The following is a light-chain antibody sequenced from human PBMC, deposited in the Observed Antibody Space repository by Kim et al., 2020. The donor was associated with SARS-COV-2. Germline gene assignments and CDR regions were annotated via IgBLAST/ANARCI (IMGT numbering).Light chain of an antibody. J-gene: IGLJ1*01. CDR2: EVS. V-gene: IGLV2-18*02. CDR3: SSYANSDTFV. Sequence: GQSVTISGTGTSSDVGSYTRVSWYQQHPGTAPKLIIYEVSNRPTGVPDRFFGSKSGNTASLTISGLQAEDEADYYCSSYANSDTFVFGSGTKVTVL. CDR1: SSDVGSYTR.